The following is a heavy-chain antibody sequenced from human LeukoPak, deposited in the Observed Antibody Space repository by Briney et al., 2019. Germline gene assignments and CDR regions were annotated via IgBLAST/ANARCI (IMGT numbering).Heavy chain of an antibody. D-gene: IGHD6-19*01. J-gene: IGHJ4*02. CDR2: INPNSGGT. CDR3: ATEQWLVRGGFDY. CDR1: GYTFTGYY. V-gene: IGHV1-2*02. Sequence: ASVKVSCKASGYTFTGYYMHWVRQAPGQGLEWMGWINPNSGGTNYAQKFQGRVTMTRDTSISTSYMELSMLRSDDTAVYYCATEQWLVRGGFDYWGQGTLVTVSS.